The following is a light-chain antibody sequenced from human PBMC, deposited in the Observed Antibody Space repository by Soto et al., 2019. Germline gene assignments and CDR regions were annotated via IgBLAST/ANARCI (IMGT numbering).Light chain of an antibody. CDR3: QQRSNWPPVT. CDR1: QSVSSY. CDR2: DAS. V-gene: IGKV3-11*01. J-gene: IGKJ4*01. Sequence: EIVLTQSPATLSLSPGDRATLSCRASQSVSSYLAWYQKKPGQAPRLLIYDASNRATGIPARFSGSGSGTDFTLTISSLEPEDFAIYYCQQRSNWPPVTFGGGTKVEIK.